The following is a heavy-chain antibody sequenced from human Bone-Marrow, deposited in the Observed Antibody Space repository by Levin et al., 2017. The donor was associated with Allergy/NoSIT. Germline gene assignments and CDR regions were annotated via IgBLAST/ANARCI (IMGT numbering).Heavy chain of an antibody. V-gene: IGHV4-30-2*01. Sequence: NPSETLSLTCDVSGGSIGISGFSWSWIRQPPGEGLEWIGYVFHTGTTFYNPSLKSRALISADTSKNQFSLLLTSVTAADTAVYYCARSRADTAMNFDSWGQGALVTVSS. J-gene: IGHJ4*02. CDR3: ARSRADTAMNFDS. CDR1: GGSIGISGFS. CDR2: VFHTGTT. D-gene: IGHD5-18*01.